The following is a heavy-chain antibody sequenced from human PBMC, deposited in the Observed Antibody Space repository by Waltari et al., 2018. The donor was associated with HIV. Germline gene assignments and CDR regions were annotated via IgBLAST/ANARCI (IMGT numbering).Heavy chain of an antibody. CDR1: GFTFNTFG. Sequence: DVQLEESGGGLVQPGGSLRLSCAASGFTFNTFGFNWVRQAPGKGVEWVSYISTSSRPLYYADSVKGRFTISRDDAKNSLYLEMNSLRADDTAVYYCARESYYYDSSGYPLAYWGQGILVTVSS. V-gene: IGHV3-48*04. J-gene: IGHJ4*02. CDR2: ISTSSRPL. CDR3: ARESYYYDSSGYPLAY. D-gene: IGHD3-22*01.